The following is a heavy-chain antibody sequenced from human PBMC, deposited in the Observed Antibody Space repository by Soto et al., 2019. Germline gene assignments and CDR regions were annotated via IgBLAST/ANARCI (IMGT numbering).Heavy chain of an antibody. CDR2: ISFSSSTI. Sequence: GGSLRLSCAASGFTFSSYSMNWVRQAPGKGLEWVSYISFSSSTIFYADSVRGRFTISRDNAKNSLYLQMNTLRDEDTAVYYCARDNGMAGSFDPWGQGTLVTVYS. D-gene: IGHD2-8*01. V-gene: IGHV3-48*02. J-gene: IGHJ5*02. CDR3: ARDNGMAGSFDP. CDR1: GFTFSSYS.